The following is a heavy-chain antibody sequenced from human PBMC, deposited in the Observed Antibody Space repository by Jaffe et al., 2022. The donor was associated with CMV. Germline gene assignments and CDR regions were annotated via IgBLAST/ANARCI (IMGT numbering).Heavy chain of an antibody. D-gene: IGHD6-13*01. CDR1: GGSISSSSYY. CDR2: IYYSGST. V-gene: IGHV4-39*01. J-gene: IGHJ5*02. CDR3: ARHEIAGTEWFDP. Sequence: QLQLQESGPGLVKPSETLSLTCTVSGGSISSSSYYWGWIRQPPGKGLEWIGSIYYSGSTYYNPSLKSRVTISVDTSKNQFSLKLSSVTAADTAVYYCARHEIAGTEWFDPWGQGTLVTVSS.